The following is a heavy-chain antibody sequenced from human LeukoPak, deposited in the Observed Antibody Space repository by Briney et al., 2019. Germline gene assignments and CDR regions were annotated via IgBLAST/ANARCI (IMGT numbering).Heavy chain of an antibody. CDR2: IYPSDSDT. CDR3: ARLGGGYSISWYGIDY. CDR1: GYSFTNYW. Sequence: GESLKISCKGSGYSFTNYWIGWVRQMPGKGLEWMAIIYPSDSDTRYSPSFQGQVTISADKSVSTAYLQWSSLKASDTAMYFCARLGGGYSISWYGIDYWGQGTLVTVSS. J-gene: IGHJ4*02. V-gene: IGHV5-51*01. D-gene: IGHD6-13*01.